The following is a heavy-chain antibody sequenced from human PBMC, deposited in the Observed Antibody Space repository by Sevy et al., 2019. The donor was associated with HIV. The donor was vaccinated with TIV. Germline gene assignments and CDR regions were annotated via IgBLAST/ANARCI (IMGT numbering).Heavy chain of an antibody. V-gene: IGHV3-64*01. Sequence: GGFLRLSCAASGFTFSSYAMHWVRQAPGKGLEYVSAISSNGGSTYYANSVKGRFTIFIDNSKNTLYLQMGSLRAEDMAVYYCARGHFWSGLWYYFDYLGQGILVTVSS. CDR3: ARGHFWSGLWYYFDY. D-gene: IGHD3-3*02. CDR1: GFTFSSYA. J-gene: IGHJ4*02. CDR2: ISSNGGST.